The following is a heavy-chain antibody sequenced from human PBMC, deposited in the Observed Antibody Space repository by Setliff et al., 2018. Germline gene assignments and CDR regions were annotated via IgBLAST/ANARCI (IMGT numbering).Heavy chain of an antibody. D-gene: IGHD1-1*01. CDR1: GGSISSSNW. J-gene: IGHJ3*02. CDR2: IYHSGST. V-gene: IGHV4-4*02. Sequence: PSETLSLTCAVSGGSISSSNWWSWVRQPPGKGLEWIGEIYHSGSTNYNPSLKSRVTISVDKSKNQFSLKLSSVTAADTAVYYCARDSLTTLRRRSFDIWGQGTMVTVSS. CDR3: ARDSLTTLRRRSFDI.